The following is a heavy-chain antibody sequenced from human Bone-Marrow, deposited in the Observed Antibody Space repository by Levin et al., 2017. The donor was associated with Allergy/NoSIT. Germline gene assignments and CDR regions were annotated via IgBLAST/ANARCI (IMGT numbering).Heavy chain of an antibody. V-gene: IGHV3-23*05. Sequence: GESLKISCATSGFAFRTCAMNWVRQAPGKGLEWVSTIDGSGSNRYYAEAVKGRFAISRDNSNNTVHLQMNSLKAEDTAIYYCAKDNEGPMVLNGYSDSWGQGIQVTVSS. CDR1: GFAFRTCA. J-gene: IGHJ4*02. D-gene: IGHD3-10*01. CDR2: IDGSGSNR. CDR3: AKDNEGPMVLNGYSDS.